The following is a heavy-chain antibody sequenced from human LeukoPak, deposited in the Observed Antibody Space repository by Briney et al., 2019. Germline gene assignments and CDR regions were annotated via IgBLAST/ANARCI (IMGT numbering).Heavy chain of an antibody. D-gene: IGHD1-1*01. Sequence: GGSLRLSCAASGFTFSSYGIHWVRQAPGKGLEWVAVIWYDGSNKYYTDSVKGRFTTSRDNSKNTLYLQNNSLRAEDTAVYYCAKDVAANWKEGLDYWGQGTLVTVSS. CDR1: GFTFSSYG. V-gene: IGHV3-33*06. CDR3: AKDVAANWKEGLDY. CDR2: IWYDGSNK. J-gene: IGHJ4*02.